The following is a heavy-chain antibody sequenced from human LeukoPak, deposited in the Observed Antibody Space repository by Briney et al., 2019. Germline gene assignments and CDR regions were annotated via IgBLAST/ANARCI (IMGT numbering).Heavy chain of an antibody. Sequence: GGSLRLSCAASGFTFSSYAMHWVRQAPGKGLEYVSAISSNGGSTYYANSVKGRFTISSDNSKNTLYLQMGSLRAEDMAVYYCARALEWELPIDYWGQGTLVTVSS. CDR2: ISSNGGST. CDR3: ARALEWELPIDY. CDR1: GFTFSSYA. D-gene: IGHD1-26*01. J-gene: IGHJ4*02. V-gene: IGHV3-64*01.